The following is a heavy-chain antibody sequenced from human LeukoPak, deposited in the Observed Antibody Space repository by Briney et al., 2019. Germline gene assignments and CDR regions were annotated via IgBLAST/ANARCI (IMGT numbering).Heavy chain of an antibody. V-gene: IGHV3-30*01. CDR1: GFTFSSYA. D-gene: IGHD2-15*01. Sequence: GRSLRLSCAASGFTFSSYAMHWVRQAPGKGLEWVAVISYDGSNKYYAGSVKGRFTISRDNSKNTLYLQMNSLRAEDTAVYYCARDPVVAVWGQGTLITVSS. CDR3: ARDPVVAV. CDR2: ISYDGSNK. J-gene: IGHJ4*02.